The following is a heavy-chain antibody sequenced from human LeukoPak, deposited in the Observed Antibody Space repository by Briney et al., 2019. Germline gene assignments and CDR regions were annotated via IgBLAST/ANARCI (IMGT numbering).Heavy chain of an antibody. Sequence: GESLKISCKGSGYSFTSYWIGWVRQMPGKGLEGMGIIYPGDSDTRYSPSLQGQVTISADKSISTAYLQWSSLKASDTAMYYCARLYNWNYVSAFDIWGQGTMVTVSS. CDR3: ARLYNWNYVSAFDI. CDR2: IYPGDSDT. J-gene: IGHJ3*02. D-gene: IGHD1-7*01. V-gene: IGHV5-51*01. CDR1: GYSFTSYW.